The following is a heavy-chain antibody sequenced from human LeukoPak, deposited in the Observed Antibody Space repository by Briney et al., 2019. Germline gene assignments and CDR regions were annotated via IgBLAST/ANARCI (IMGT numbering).Heavy chain of an antibody. CDR2: VNHSGYS. J-gene: IGHJ4*02. CDR1: GTSFTSYY. V-gene: IGHV4-34*01. Sequence: SETLSLTCGVSGTSFTSYYWSWIRQTPGKGLEWIGEVNHSGYSNMNPSLKSRVTISVDTSKNQFSLMMTSVTAADTAVYFCARMTTGHDYWGQGTLVTVSS. CDR3: ARMTTGHDY. D-gene: IGHD4-17*01.